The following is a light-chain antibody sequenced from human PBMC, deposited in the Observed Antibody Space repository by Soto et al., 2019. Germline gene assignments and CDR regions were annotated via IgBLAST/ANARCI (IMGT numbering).Light chain of an antibody. Sequence: EIVLTQSPGTLSLTPGERATLSCRASQSVSSSYLAWYQQKPGQAPRLLIYGASSRATGIPDRISGSWSGTDFTLTISRLEPEDSAMYYCQQYGSPPWTFGQGTKVDIK. J-gene: IGKJ1*01. CDR2: GAS. V-gene: IGKV3-20*01. CDR1: QSVSSSY. CDR3: QQYGSPPWT.